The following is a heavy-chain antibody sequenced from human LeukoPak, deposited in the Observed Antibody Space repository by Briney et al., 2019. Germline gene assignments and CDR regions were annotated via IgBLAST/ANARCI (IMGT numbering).Heavy chain of an antibody. CDR2: IKKDGSEK. CDR3: ARDLYRIVVVPHYFDY. D-gene: IGHD3-22*01. V-gene: IGHV3-7*01. CDR1: GFTFSSYE. Sequence: GGSLRLSCAASGFTFSSYEMNWVRQAPGKGLEWVANIKKDGSEKYYVDSVKGRFTISRDNAKNSLYLQMNSLRAEDTAVYYCARDLYRIVVVPHYFDYWGQGTLVTVSS. J-gene: IGHJ4*02.